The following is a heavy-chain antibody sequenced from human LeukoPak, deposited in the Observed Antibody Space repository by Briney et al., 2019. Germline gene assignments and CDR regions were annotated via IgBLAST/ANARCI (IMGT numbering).Heavy chain of an antibody. V-gene: IGHV3-30*04. Sequence: GRSLRLPCAASGFTFNTYSIHWVRQAPGEGLEWVAVIYYDGSYKYYSDSVKGRFTISRDNSKSTLYLQMNGLRLEDTAVYYCAREGNSGYSNGCFDYWGQGTLVTVSS. CDR1: GFTFNTYS. CDR2: IYYDGSYK. J-gene: IGHJ4*02. D-gene: IGHD5-18*01. CDR3: AREGNSGYSNGCFDY.